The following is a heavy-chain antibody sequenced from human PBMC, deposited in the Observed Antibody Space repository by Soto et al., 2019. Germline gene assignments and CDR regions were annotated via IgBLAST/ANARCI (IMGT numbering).Heavy chain of an antibody. CDR2: IYYSGST. D-gene: IGHD1-26*01. CDR1: GGSISSYY. Sequence: PSETLSLTCTVSGGSISSYYWSWIRQPPGKGLEWIGYIYYSGSTNYNPSLKSRVTISVDTSKNQFSLKLSSVTAADTAVYYCARSIVGATALDYWGQGTLVTVSS. CDR3: ARSIVGATALDY. V-gene: IGHV4-59*01. J-gene: IGHJ4*02.